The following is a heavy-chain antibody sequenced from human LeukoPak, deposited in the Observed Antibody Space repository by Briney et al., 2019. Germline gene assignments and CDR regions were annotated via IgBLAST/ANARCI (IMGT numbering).Heavy chain of an antibody. Sequence: SETLSLTCTVSGGSLNNHYSSWIRQPPGKGLEWVSYVFNGGGTNYAPSLKGRVTISLDTSRHQFSLKLTSVNAADTAIYYCATRPSSNSRYGVFDYWSQGTLVTVSS. J-gene: IGHJ4*02. CDR2: VFNGGGT. CDR3: ATRPSSNSRYGVFDY. CDR1: GGSLNNHY. D-gene: IGHD6-13*01. V-gene: IGHV4-59*11.